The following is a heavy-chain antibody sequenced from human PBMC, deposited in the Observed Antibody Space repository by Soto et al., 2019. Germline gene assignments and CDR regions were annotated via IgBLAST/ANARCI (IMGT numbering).Heavy chain of an antibody. CDR1: GFTFSSYG. D-gene: IGHD3-9*01. Sequence: GGSLRLSCAASGFTFSSYGMHWVRQAPGKGLEWVAVISYDGSNKYYADSVKGRFTISRDNSKNTLYLQMNSLRAEDTAVYYCARGSWEGFYYDILTGYSTFDYWGQGTLVTVSS. V-gene: IGHV3-30*03. J-gene: IGHJ4*02. CDR3: ARGSWEGFYYDILTGYSTFDY. CDR2: ISYDGSNK.